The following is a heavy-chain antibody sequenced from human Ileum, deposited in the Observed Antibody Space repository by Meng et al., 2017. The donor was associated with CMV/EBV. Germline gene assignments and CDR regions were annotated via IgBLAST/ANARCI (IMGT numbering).Heavy chain of an antibody. CDR3: ARGWRLKTGFDP. D-gene: IGHD2-21*01. CDR1: GYTFTSYD. Sequence: CKASGYTFTSYDINWVRQATGQGLEWMGWMNPNSGNTGDAQKFQGRVTITRNTSISTAYMELSSLRSEDTAVYYCARGWRLKTGFDPWGQGTLVTVSS. V-gene: IGHV1-8*03. CDR2: MNPNSGNT. J-gene: IGHJ5*02.